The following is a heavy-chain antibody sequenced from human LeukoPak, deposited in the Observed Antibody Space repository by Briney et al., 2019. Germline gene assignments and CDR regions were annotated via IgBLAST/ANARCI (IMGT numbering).Heavy chain of an antibody. CDR3: AKADPRGSFLGYYFDC. V-gene: IGHV3-23*01. J-gene: IGHJ4*02. D-gene: IGHD1-26*01. CDR1: GFTFSSYA. Sequence: GGSLRLSCAASGFTFSSYAMSWVRQAPGKGLEWVSAISGSGGSTYYADSVKGRFTISRDNSQNTLHLQMNSLRAEDTAVYYCAKADPRGSFLGYYFDCWGQGTLVTVSS. CDR2: ISGSGGST.